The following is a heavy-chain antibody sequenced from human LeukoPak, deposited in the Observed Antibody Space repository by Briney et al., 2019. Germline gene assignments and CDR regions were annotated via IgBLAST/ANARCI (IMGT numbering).Heavy chain of an antibody. CDR2: IHHSGSP. Sequence: SQTLSLTCAVYVGSLSGFYSSWIRHPPGKGLEWSGEIHHSGSPNYNPALKSRVTISVDTSKNQFSLKLSSVTAADTAVYYCARDRIQLRSRRWFDPWGQGTLVTVSS. D-gene: IGHD5-18*01. J-gene: IGHJ5*02. V-gene: IGHV4-34*01. CDR1: VGSLSGFY. CDR3: ARDRIQLRSRRWFDP.